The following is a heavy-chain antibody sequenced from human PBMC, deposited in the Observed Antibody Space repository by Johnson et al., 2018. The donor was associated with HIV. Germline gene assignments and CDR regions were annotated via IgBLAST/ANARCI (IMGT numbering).Heavy chain of an antibody. CDR3: ARALEGDAFDI. CDR2: ISYDGSNT. D-gene: IGHD5-24*01. CDR1: GFTFSSYG. V-gene: IGHV3-30*03. J-gene: IGHJ3*02. Sequence: QVQLVESGGGVVQPGRSLRLSCAASGFTFSSYGMHWVRQAPGKGLEWVAVISYDGSNTYYADSVQGRFTISRDNSTNTLYLQMKSLRAEDTAVYYCARALEGDAFDIWGQGTMVTVSS.